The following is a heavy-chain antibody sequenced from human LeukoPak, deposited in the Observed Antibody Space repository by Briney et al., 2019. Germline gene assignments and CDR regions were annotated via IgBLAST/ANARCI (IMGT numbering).Heavy chain of an antibody. CDR1: GFTFSTYW. CDR3: TRSPSLGGSYWGFDY. J-gene: IGHJ4*02. Sequence: GGSLILSCAASGFTFSTYWMHWVRQAPGKGLVWVSRLSPDGSSSIYADSVKGRFTVSRDNAKNTLYLQMNSLRADDTAVYYCTRSPSLGGSYWGFDYWGQGTLLTVSS. D-gene: IGHD1-26*01. V-gene: IGHV3-74*01. CDR2: LSPDGSSS.